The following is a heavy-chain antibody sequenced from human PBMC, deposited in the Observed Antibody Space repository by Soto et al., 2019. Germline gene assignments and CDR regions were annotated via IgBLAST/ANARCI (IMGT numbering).Heavy chain of an antibody. CDR1: GFTFSSYG. V-gene: IGHV3-30*18. CDR2: ISYDGSNK. J-gene: IGHJ4*02. CDR3: AKGGDYFDWLLYLADY. Sequence: GGSLRLSCAASGFTFSSYGMHWVRQAPGKGLEWVAVISYDGSNKYYADSVKGRFTISRDNSKNTLYLQMNSLRAEDTAVYYCAKGGDYFDWLLYLADYWGQGTLVTVSS. D-gene: IGHD3-9*01.